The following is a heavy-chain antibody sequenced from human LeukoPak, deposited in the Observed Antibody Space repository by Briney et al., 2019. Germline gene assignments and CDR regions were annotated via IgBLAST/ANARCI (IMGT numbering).Heavy chain of an antibody. CDR3: ARDVYYYDSSGSRYFDY. V-gene: IGHV4-59*12. D-gene: IGHD3-22*01. J-gene: IGHJ4*02. CDR1: GGSISSYY. CDR2: IYYSGST. Sequence: PSETLSLTCTVSGGSISSYYWSWIRQPPGKGLEWIGYIYYSGSTNYNPSLKSRVTISVDTSKNQFSLKLSSVTAADTAVYYCARDVYYYDSSGSRYFDYWGQGTLVTVSS.